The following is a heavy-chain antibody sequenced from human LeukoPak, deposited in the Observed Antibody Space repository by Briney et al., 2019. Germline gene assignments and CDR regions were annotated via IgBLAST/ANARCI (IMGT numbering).Heavy chain of an antibody. Sequence: QSGGSLRLSCAASGFTFSNYAMSWVRQAPGKGLEWVSAISGGGGSTYYIDSVKGRFTISRDNSKNTLYLQMNSLRAEDTAVYYCANFSYYDFWSDYSKSFDYWGQGTLVTVSS. CDR3: ANFSYYDFWSDYSKSFDY. V-gene: IGHV3-23*01. CDR2: ISGGGGST. J-gene: IGHJ4*02. D-gene: IGHD3-3*01. CDR1: GFTFSNYA.